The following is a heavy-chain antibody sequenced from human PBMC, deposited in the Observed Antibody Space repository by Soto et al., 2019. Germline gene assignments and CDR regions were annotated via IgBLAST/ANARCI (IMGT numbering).Heavy chain of an antibody. CDR1: GFTFSNYW. Sequence: PGGSLRLSCAASGFTFSNYWMHWVRQAPGKGLVWVSRINSDGSSTFYADSVKGRFTISRDNAKNSLYLQMNSLRAEDTAVYYCARDGYCSSTSCYGAFDIWGQGTMVTVSS. CDR3: ARDGYCSSTSCYGAFDI. J-gene: IGHJ3*02. V-gene: IGHV3-74*01. D-gene: IGHD2-2*03. CDR2: INSDGSST.